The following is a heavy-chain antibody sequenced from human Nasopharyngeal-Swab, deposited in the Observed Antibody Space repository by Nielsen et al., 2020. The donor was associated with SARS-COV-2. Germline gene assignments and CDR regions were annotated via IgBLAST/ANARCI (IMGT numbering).Heavy chain of an antibody. Sequence: VCPATGSGLAWVSSISSSSSYIYYADSVKGRFTISRDNAKNSLYLQMNSLRAEDTAVYYCARVSASNYYYYYGMDVWGQGTTVTVSS. V-gene: IGHV3-21*01. D-gene: IGHD4-11*01. J-gene: IGHJ6*02. CDR2: ISSSSSYI. CDR3: ARVSASNYYYYYGMDV.